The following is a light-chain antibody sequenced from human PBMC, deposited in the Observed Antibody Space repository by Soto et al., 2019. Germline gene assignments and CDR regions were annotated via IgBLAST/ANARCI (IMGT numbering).Light chain of an antibody. Sequence: EIVLTQSPGTLSLSPGERATLSCRASQSVRSNFLAWYQQKPGQAPRLLIYGASNRATGIPDRSSGSGSGTDFPLTITRLEPEDSAMYYCQRYDSLRTFGQGTKVDIK. CDR3: QRYDSLRT. V-gene: IGKV3-20*01. CDR2: GAS. J-gene: IGKJ1*01. CDR1: QSVRSNF.